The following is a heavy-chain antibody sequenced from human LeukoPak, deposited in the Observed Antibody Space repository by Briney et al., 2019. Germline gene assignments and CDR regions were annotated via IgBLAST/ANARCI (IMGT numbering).Heavy chain of an antibody. CDR3: AKDLYFGVTSPFDY. V-gene: IGHV3-30*18. J-gene: IGHJ4*02. Sequence: GGSLRLSCAASGFTFSSYGMHWVRQAPGKGLEWVAVISYDGSNKYYADSVKGRFTISRDNSKNTLYLQMNSLRAEDTAVYYCAKDLYFGVTSPFDYWGQGTLVTVSS. CDR2: ISYDGSNK. CDR1: GFTFSSYG. D-gene: IGHD2-2*01.